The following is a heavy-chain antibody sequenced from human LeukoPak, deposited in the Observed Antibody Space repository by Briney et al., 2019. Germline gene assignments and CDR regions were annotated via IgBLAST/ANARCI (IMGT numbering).Heavy chain of an antibody. Sequence: GASVKVSCKASGYTFTGYYMHWVLQAPGQGLEWMGRINPNSGGTNYAQKFQGRVTMTRDTSISTAYMELSRLRSDDTAVYYCARGPRITIFGVVTAPHDYWGQGTLVTVSS. J-gene: IGHJ4*02. V-gene: IGHV1-2*06. D-gene: IGHD3-3*01. CDR2: INPNSGGT. CDR1: GYTFTGYY. CDR3: ARGPRITIFGVVTAPHDY.